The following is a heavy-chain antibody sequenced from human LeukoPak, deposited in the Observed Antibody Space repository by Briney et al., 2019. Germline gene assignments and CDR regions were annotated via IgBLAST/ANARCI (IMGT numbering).Heavy chain of an antibody. Sequence: GGSLRLSCAASGFTFSSYAMHWVRQAPGKGLEWVAVISYDGSNKYYADSVKGRFTISRDTSKNTVYLQMNSLRAEDTAVYYCARDRGDCLDYWGQGTLVTVSS. CDR3: ARDRGDCLDY. CDR2: ISYDGSNK. CDR1: GFTFSSYA. D-gene: IGHD2-21*02. V-gene: IGHV3-30*14. J-gene: IGHJ4*02.